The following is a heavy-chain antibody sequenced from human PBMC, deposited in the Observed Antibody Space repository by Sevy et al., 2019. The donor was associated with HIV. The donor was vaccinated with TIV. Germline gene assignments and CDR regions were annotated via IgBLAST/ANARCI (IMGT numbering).Heavy chain of an antibody. CDR3: AKDFTGYNGMDV. Sequence: GGSLRLSCVVSGISFTTSGMHWVRQAPGKGLEWVAVISYHGRDTFYAESVKGRSTISRDNSKNMLYLQMNSLRAEDTAVYYCAKDFTGYNGMDVWGQWTMVTVSS. CDR1: GISFTTSG. D-gene: IGHD3-9*01. V-gene: IGHV3-30*18. CDR2: ISYHGRDT. J-gene: IGHJ6*02.